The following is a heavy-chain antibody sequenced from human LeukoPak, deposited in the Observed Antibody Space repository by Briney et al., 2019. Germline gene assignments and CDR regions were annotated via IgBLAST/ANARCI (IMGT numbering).Heavy chain of an antibody. CDR3: ARRPDYYGSGTTDY. V-gene: IGHV1-2*04. D-gene: IGHD3-10*01. J-gene: IGHJ4*02. Sequence: ASVKVSCKASGYTFTGYYMHWVRQAPGQGLEWMGWINPNSGGTNYAQKFQGWVTMTRDTSISTAYMELSRLRSDDTAVYYCARRPDYYGSGTTDYWGQGTLVTVSS. CDR1: GYTFTGYY. CDR2: INPNSGGT.